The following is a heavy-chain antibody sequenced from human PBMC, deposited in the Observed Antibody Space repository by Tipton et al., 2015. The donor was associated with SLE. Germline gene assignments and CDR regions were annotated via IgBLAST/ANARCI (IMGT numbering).Heavy chain of an antibody. D-gene: IGHD2-2*01. CDR3: ARDSDIIVVPGGYFDL. J-gene: IGHJ2*01. CDR2: IIPIFGTA. V-gene: IGHV1-69*05. CDR1: GGTFSSYA. Sequence: QSGPEVKKPGSSVKVSCKASGGTFSSYAISWVRQAPGQGLEWMGGIIPIFGTANYAQKFQGRVTMTRDTSTSTVYMELSSLRSEDTAVYYCARDSDIIVVPGGYFDLWGRGTLVTVSS.